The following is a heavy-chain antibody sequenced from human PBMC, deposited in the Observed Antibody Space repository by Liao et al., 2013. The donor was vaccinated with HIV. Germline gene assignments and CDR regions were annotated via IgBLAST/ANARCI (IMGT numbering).Heavy chain of an antibody. D-gene: IGHD1-26*01. Sequence: QLQLQESGPGLVRPSETLSLTCTVSGASISSTNYFWGWIRQPPGKGLEWIGSIFSTGRTYYGPSLKSRVTMSVDTSKNQFSLKLSSVTAADTAVYYCARVQWEPAPNWYSDLWGRGTLVIVSS. CDR3: ARVQWEPAPNWYSDL. J-gene: IGHJ2*01. CDR1: GASISSTNYF. CDR2: IFSTGRT. V-gene: IGHV4-39*07.